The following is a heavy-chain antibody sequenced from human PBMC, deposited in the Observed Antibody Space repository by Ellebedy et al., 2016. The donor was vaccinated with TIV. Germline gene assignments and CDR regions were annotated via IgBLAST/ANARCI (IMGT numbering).Heavy chain of an antibody. D-gene: IGHD6-13*01. CDR1: GFMFSDYY. CDR3: ARSPGISADFLDY. V-gene: IGHV3-11*04. J-gene: IGHJ4*02. CDR2: ISSSSFYI. Sequence: GESLKISCAASGFMFSDYYMTWIRQAPGKGLEWIAHISSSSFYIYHADSVKGRFTIPRDDAKNLLYLQMHSLRAEDTALYYCARSPGISADFLDYWGRGAQVTVSS.